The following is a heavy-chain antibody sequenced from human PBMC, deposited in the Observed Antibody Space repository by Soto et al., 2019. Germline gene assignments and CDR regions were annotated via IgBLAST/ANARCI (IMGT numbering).Heavy chain of an antibody. CDR3: ARLGGIAVAGPIYY. CDR1: GASISRSNYY. Sequence: QLQLQESGPGLVKPSETLSLTCSVSGASISRSNYYWAWIRQPAGKGLEWIGSVYHTGNTYYSLSLRSRVAISLDTSMNQFSLSRDAVSAADTATYYCARLGGIAVAGPIYYWGQGTLVTVSS. CDR2: VYHTGNT. J-gene: IGHJ4*02. V-gene: IGHV4-39*01. D-gene: IGHD6-19*01.